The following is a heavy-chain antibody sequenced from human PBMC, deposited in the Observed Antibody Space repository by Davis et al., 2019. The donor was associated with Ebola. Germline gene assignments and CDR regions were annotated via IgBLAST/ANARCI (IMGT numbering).Heavy chain of an antibody. CDR2: IYYSGIT. CDR3: ARSGSYYEIDC. J-gene: IGHJ4*02. Sequence: SETLSLTCTVSGGSIISSSSYWGWIRQPPRKGLEWIGSIYYSGITYYNPSLKSRVTISIDTSKNQFSLKLSSVTAADTAVYYCARSGSYYEIDCWGQGTLVTVSS. V-gene: IGHV4-39*01. CDR1: GGSIISSSSY. D-gene: IGHD1-26*01.